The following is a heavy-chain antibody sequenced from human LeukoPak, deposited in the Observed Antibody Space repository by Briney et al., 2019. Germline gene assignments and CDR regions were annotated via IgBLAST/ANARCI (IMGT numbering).Heavy chain of an antibody. J-gene: IGHJ4*02. CDR1: GFAFSSSS. Sequence: GGSLRLSCATSGFAFSSSSMSWVRQAPGKGLERVSTISGAGGSSWYAESVKGRFTISRDNSMNSASLQMSSLRVEDTAIYYCTKDDSSSWYDYFFDYWGQGTLVTVSS. CDR2: ISGAGGSS. D-gene: IGHD3-22*01. V-gene: IGHV3-23*01. CDR3: TKDDSSSWYDYFFDY.